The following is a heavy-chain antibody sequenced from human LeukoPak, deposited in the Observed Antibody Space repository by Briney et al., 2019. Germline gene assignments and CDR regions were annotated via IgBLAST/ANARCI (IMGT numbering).Heavy chain of an antibody. Sequence: GGSLRLSCSASGFTFRKYSMHWVRQGPGKGLEYVSAISSNGHTYYADSVKGRFTISRDNSKSMLYLQMSSLRPEDTAVYYCVKDNREEDWFDPWGQGTLVTVSS. CDR2: ISSNGHT. CDR3: VKDNREEDWFDP. J-gene: IGHJ5*02. D-gene: IGHD2/OR15-2a*01. CDR1: GFTFRKYS. V-gene: IGHV3-64D*09.